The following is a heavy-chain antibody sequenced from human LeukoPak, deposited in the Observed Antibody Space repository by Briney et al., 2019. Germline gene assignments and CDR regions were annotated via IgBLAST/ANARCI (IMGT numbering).Heavy chain of an antibody. V-gene: IGHV4-59*08. J-gene: IGHJ3*02. CDR1: GGSISSYQ. CDR2: MYYSGST. CDR3: ARRAHSDAFDI. Sequence: SGTLSLTCSVSGGSISSYQWSWIRQPPGKGQEWIGYMYYSGSTNYNPSLKSRVTISVDTSKNQFSLKLSSVAAADTAVYYCARRAHSDAFDIWGQGTMVTVSS.